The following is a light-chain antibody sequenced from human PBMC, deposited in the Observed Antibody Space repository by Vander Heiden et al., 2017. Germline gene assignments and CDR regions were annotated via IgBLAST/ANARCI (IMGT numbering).Light chain of an antibody. V-gene: IGLV1-44*01. CDR1: SSHIGSNT. Sequence: VLTHPPSASGTPGQTVALSCSGSSSHIGSNTVNWYQQLQGTAPKLFIYSNKQRRSGVPDRVSGSKSGTSASMASSGLQSEDEADYYCAEWDDSLNGPVFGGGTKLTVL. CDR3: AEWDDSLNGPV. J-gene: IGLJ3*02. CDR2: SNK.